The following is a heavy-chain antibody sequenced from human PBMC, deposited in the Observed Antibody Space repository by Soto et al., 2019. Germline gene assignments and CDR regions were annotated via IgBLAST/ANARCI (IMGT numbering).Heavy chain of an antibody. Sequence: GGSLRLSCAASGFTFSSYWMHWVRQAPGKGLVWVSSISSSSSYIYYADSVKGRFTISRDTAKNSLYLQMNSLRAEDTAVYYCARDYYDSSGAFDYWGQGTLVTVSS. CDR2: ISSSSSYI. CDR3: ARDYYDSSGAFDY. V-gene: IGHV3-21*01. J-gene: IGHJ4*02. D-gene: IGHD3-22*01. CDR1: GFTFSSYW.